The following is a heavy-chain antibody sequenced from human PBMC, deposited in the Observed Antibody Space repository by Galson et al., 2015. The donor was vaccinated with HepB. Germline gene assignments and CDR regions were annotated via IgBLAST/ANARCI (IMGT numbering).Heavy chain of an antibody. D-gene: IGHD4/OR15-4a*01. CDR1: GFTFSNYG. V-gene: IGHV3-23*01. CDR2: ISSSGNT. J-gene: IGHJ4*02. Sequence: SLRLSCAASGFTFSNYGVSWVRQAPGKGLEWVSVISSSGNTYYADSVKGRFTISRDNFKNTLFLQMNSLRAGDTAIYYCAKFAHYEENSVGYSFDSWGQGTLVTVSS. CDR3: AKFAHYEENSVGYSFDS.